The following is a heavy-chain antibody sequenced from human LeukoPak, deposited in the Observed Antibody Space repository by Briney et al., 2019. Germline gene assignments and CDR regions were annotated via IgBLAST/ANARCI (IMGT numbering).Heavy chain of an antibody. CDR1: GGSISSYY. J-gene: IGHJ3*02. V-gene: IGHV4-59*01. Sequence: SETLPLTCTVSGGSISSYYWSWIRQPPGKGLEWIGYIYYSGSTNYNPSLKSRVTTSVDTSKNQFSLKLSSVTAADTAVYYCARVVGAHKGDAFDIWGQGTMVTVSS. D-gene: IGHD1-26*01. CDR3: ARVVGAHKGDAFDI. CDR2: IYYSGST.